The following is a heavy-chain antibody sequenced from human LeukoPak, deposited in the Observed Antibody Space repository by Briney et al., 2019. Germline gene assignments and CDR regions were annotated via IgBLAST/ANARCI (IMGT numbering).Heavy chain of an antibody. D-gene: IGHD1-7*01. Sequence: PSETLSLTCTVSGGSISSGDYYWSWIRQPPGKGLEWIGYIYYSGSTYYNPSLKSRVTISVDTSKNQFSLKLSSVTAADTAVYYCARDVEDWNYMGFDPWGQGTLVTVSS. CDR2: IYYSGST. CDR3: ARDVEDWNYMGFDP. V-gene: IGHV4-30-4*01. J-gene: IGHJ5*02. CDR1: GGSISSGDYY.